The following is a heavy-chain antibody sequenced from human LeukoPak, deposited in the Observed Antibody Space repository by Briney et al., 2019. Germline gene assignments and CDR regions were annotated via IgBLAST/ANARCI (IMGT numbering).Heavy chain of an antibody. V-gene: IGHV4-34*01. D-gene: IGHD6-19*01. Sequence: SETLPLTCAVYGGSFSGYYWSWIRQPPGKGLEWIGEINHSGSTNYNPSLKSRVTISVDTSKNQFSLKLSSVTAADTAVYYCARGRGWRNWFDPWGQGTLVTVSS. CDR1: GGSFSGYY. J-gene: IGHJ5*02. CDR2: INHSGST. CDR3: ARGRGWRNWFDP.